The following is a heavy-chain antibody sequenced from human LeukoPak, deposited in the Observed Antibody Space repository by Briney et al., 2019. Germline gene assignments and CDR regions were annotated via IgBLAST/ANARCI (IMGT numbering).Heavy chain of an antibody. CDR2: ISDTGDST. D-gene: IGHD6-13*01. Sequence: GGSLRLSCAASGFTFSSYALSWVRQAPGKGLEWVSGISDTGDSTYYADSVKGRFTISRDNSKNTLDLQMNSLRADDTAVYYCAKDRLGAAAGFFDYWGQGSLVTVSS. CDR3: AKDRLGAAAGFFDY. V-gene: IGHV3-23*01. CDR1: GFTFSSYA. J-gene: IGHJ4*02.